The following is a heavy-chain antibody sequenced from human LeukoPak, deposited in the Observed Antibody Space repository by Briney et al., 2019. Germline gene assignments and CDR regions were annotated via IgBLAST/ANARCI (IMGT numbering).Heavy chain of an antibody. CDR2: ISYDGSNK. Sequence: GGSLRLSCAASGFTFSSYGMHWVRQAPGKGLEWVALISYDGSNKYYADSVKGRFTISRDNSKNTLYLQMNSLRAEDTAVYYCAREGLTMVRGKGPFDYWGQGTLVTVSS. D-gene: IGHD3-10*01. CDR1: GFTFSSYG. J-gene: IGHJ4*02. CDR3: AREGLTMVRGKGPFDY. V-gene: IGHV3-30*03.